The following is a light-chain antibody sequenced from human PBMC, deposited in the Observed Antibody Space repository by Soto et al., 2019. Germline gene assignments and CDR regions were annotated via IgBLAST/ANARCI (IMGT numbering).Light chain of an antibody. V-gene: IGKV4-1*01. J-gene: IGKJ4*01. Sequence: DTAVTHSPESLAVSLGERGTMNCKCSRSVLNKSNHKNHLAWYQQKPGQPPQLIIDWASTRESGVPERFSGSGSGTDFTLTISSLEAEDVAFYWCQQYFDVPFTFGGGTKVDI. CDR3: QQYFDVPFT. CDR2: WAS. CDR1: RSVLNKSNHKNH.